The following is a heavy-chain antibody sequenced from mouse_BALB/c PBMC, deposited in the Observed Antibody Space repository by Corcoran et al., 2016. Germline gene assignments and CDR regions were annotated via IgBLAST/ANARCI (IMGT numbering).Heavy chain of an antibody. V-gene: IGHV1-18*01. CDR3: ARKGGYHGAWFAY. CDR2: INPNNGGT. J-gene: IGHJ3*01. D-gene: IGHD2-2*01. CDR1: GYTFTKYT. Sequence: EVQLQQSGPELVKPGASVKLSCKTSGYTFTKYTMHWVKQSHGKSLEWIGGINPNNGGTDYNQKFKAKAILTVDKSSSTAYMDLRSLTSEDSAVYYCARKGGYHGAWFAYWGQGTLVTVSA.